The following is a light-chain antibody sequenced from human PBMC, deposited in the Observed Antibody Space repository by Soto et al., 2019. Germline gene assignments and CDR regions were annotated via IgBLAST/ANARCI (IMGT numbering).Light chain of an antibody. J-gene: IGKJ1*01. CDR1: QSVSIN. CDR3: QRYNKWPRT. CDR2: GAS. Sequence: EIVRTPSNATLSLSPGERATLSCRASQSVSINLAWYQQKPVQAPRLLIYGASTRATGIPARFSGSGSGTEFTLTISSLQSEDFAVYYCQRYNKWPRTFGQGTKVDIK. V-gene: IGKV3-15*01.